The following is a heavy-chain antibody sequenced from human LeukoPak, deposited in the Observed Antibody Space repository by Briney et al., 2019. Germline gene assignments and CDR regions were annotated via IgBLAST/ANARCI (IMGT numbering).Heavy chain of an antibody. Sequence: GASVKVSCKASGYTFTSYAMHWVRQAPGQRLEWMGWINAGNGNTKYSQEFQGRVTITRDTSASTAYMELSSLRSEDMAVYYCAITTIAAADYYYYYMDVWGKGTTVTVSS. J-gene: IGHJ6*03. D-gene: IGHD6-13*01. CDR2: INAGNGNT. CDR3: AITTIAAADYYYYYMDV. CDR1: GYTFTSYA. V-gene: IGHV1-3*03.